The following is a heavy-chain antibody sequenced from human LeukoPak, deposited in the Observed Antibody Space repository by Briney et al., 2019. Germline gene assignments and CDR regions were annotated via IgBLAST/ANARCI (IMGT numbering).Heavy chain of an antibody. V-gene: IGHV3-23*01. Sequence: GGSLRLSCAASGFTFSSYAVCWVCHASGKGLERGSSICGGGGDIFYADSVKGRFSISRDNSKNRVFLQLNSLRAEDTAMYYCARWFGEPPNFDYWGQGTLVTVSA. CDR2: ICGGGGDI. D-gene: IGHD3-10*01. CDR3: ARWFGEPPNFDY. J-gene: IGHJ4*02. CDR1: GFTFSSYA.